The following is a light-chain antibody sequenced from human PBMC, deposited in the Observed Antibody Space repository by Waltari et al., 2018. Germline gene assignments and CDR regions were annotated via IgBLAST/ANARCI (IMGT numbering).Light chain of an antibody. CDR2: EVT. V-gene: IGLV2-8*01. J-gene: IGLJ3*02. CDR1: SSDIGTYNL. CDR3: SSYAGSGNVV. Sequence: QSALTQPPSASGSPGQSVTISCTGTSSDIGTYNLVSWYQQGPGKAPKLIIDEVTKRPSGVPDRFSGSKSGNTASLTVSGLQADDEADYYCSSYAGSGNVVFGGGTKLTVL.